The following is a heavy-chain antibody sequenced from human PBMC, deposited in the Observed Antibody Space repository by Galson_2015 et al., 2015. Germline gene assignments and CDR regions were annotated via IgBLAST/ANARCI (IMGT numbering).Heavy chain of an antibody. D-gene: IGHD6-13*01. CDR1: GGSISSYY. J-gene: IGHJ6*02. CDR2: IYYSGST. CDR3: ASSLAAAGRYVDYYYGMDV. Sequence: ETLSLACPVSGGSISSYYWSWIRQPPGKGLEWIGYIYYSGSTNYNPSLKSRVTISVDTSKNQFSLKLSSVTAADTAVYYCASSLAAAGRYVDYYYGMDVWGQGTTVTVSS. V-gene: IGHV4-59*01.